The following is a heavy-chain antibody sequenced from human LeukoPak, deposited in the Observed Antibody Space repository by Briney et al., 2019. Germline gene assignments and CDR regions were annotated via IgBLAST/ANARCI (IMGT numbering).Heavy chain of an antibody. CDR2: ITDSGDTT. V-gene: IGHV3-23*01. J-gene: IGHJ4*02. Sequence: GGSLRLSCAASGFTFSSFAMSWVRQAPGKGPEWVSTITDSGDTTYSADSVKGRFTISRDNSKNTLYLQMNSLRAEDTALYYCAKDGALSTSWYYYCDYWGQGTLVTVSS. CDR1: GFTFSSFA. D-gene: IGHD2-2*01. CDR3: AKDGALSTSWYYYCDY.